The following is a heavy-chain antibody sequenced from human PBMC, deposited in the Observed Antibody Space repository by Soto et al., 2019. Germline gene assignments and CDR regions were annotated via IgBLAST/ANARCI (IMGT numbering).Heavy chain of an antibody. D-gene: IGHD1-26*01. V-gene: IGHV4-39*01. Sequence: QLQLQESGPGLVKPSETLSLTCTVSGGSISSSSYYWGWIRQPPGKGLEWIGSIYYSGSTYYNPSLKSRVTISVDTSKNQFSLKLSSVTAADTAVYYCARQSVLSGSHGVFDYWGQGTLVTVSS. CDR2: IYYSGST. J-gene: IGHJ4*02. CDR3: ARQSVLSGSHGVFDY. CDR1: GGSISSSSYY.